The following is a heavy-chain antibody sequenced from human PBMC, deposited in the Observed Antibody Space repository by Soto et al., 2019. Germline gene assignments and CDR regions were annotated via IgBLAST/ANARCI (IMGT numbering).Heavy chain of an antibody. D-gene: IGHD3-22*01. CDR3: ARWTYYDSSGYYYVFDY. CDR2: MWFDGKHQ. CDR1: GFTFSTYG. Sequence: QLGGSLRLSCAASGFTFSTYGMHWVRQAPGKGLEWVAVMWFDGKHQYYADSVKGRFTISRDNSKNTLYLQMNSLRADDTALYYSARWTYYDSSGYYYVFDYWGQGTLVTVSS. V-gene: IGHV3-33*01. J-gene: IGHJ4*02.